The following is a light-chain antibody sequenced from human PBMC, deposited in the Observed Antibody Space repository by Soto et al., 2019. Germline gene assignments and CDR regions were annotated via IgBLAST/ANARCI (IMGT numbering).Light chain of an antibody. CDR2: DNN. CDR1: SSNVGSHG. CDR3: AVWDDSLGGV. Sequence: QAVVTQPPSASVTPGQRVTISGSGSSSNVGSHGVHWYQQVPGTAPKLLIFDNNQRPSGVPDRFSGFKSGTSASLAISGLQSEDEADYYCAVWDDSLGGVFGGGTQLTVL. V-gene: IGLV1-44*01. J-gene: IGLJ7*01.